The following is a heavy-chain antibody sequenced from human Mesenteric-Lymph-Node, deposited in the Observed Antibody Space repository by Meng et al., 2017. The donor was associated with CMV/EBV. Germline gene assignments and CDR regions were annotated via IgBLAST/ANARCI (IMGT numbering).Heavy chain of an antibody. CDR2: ISYDGSNK. D-gene: IGHD2-2*02. J-gene: IGHJ5*02. CDR3: ARAARAGYCSSTSCYTLLNNWFDP. V-gene: IGHV3-30-3*01. CDR1: GFTFTNHA. Sequence: GGSLRLSCAASGFTFTNHAMSWVRQAPGKGLEWVAVISYDGSNKYYADSVKGRFTISRDNSKNTLYLQMKSLRAEDTAVYYCARAARAGYCSSTSCYTLLNNWFDPWGQGTLVTVSS.